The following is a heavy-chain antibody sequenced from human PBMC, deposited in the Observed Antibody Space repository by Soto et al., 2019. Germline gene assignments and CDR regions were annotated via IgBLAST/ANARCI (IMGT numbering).Heavy chain of an antibody. Sequence: RGSLRFSCAASVFTFSSYWMFWVRQVPGKGLVLVSRINSDGSTTSYADCVKGRFTISRDYAKDTLFLQMNSLRAEYTAVYYCARAAGGNVPFDYWGQGTMVTVSS. J-gene: IGHJ4*02. V-gene: IGHV3-74*01. CDR1: VFTFSSYW. D-gene: IGHD2-15*01. CDR2: INSDGSTT. CDR3: ARAAGGNVPFDY.